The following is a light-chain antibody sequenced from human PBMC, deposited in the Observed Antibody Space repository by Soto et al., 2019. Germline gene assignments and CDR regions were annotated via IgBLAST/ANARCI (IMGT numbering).Light chain of an antibody. CDR1: QSLRSSY. J-gene: IGKJ1*01. Sequence: EVVLTQSPNTLSLSPGERATLSCWASQSLRSSYLAWYQRKPGQAPRLLIYGASSRATGIPDRFSGSGSGTDFTLTISRLAPEDFAVYYCQEYGDSSWTFGQGTRVEIK. CDR3: QEYGDSSWT. V-gene: IGKV3-20*01. CDR2: GAS.